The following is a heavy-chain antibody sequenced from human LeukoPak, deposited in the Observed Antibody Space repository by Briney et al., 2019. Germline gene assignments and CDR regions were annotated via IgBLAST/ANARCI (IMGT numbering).Heavy chain of an antibody. D-gene: IGHD6-13*01. J-gene: IGHJ6*02. CDR3: ARANSSSWYGYYYGMDV. Sequence: SETLSLTCTVSGSSISSYYWSWIRQPAGKGLEWIGRIYTSGSTNYNPSLKSRVTMSVDTSKNQFSLKLSSVTAADTAVYYCARANSSSWYGYYYGMDVWGQGTTVTVSS. CDR2: IYTSGST. CDR1: GSSISSYY. V-gene: IGHV4-4*07.